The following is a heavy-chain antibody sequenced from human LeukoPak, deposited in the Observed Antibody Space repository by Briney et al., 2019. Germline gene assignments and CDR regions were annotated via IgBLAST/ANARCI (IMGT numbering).Heavy chain of an antibody. CDR3: TSRGITYYDSGGFTY. J-gene: IGHJ4*02. Sequence: PGGSLRLSCAASGFTFSSYSLNWVRQAPGKWLEWVSPINSRSNHIYYADSVKGRFTISRDIAKNALYLQMNSLRAEDTAVYYCTSRGITYYDSGGFTYWGQGTLVTVSS. D-gene: IGHD3-22*01. CDR2: INSRSNHI. CDR1: GFTFSSYS. V-gene: IGHV3-21*01.